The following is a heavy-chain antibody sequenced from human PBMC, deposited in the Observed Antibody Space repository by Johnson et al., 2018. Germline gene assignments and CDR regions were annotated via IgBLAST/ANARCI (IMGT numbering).Heavy chain of an antibody. V-gene: IGHV3-23*04. CDR1: GFTFSSYG. D-gene: IGHD2-8*02. J-gene: IGHJ1*01. CDR3: AKDAHPILTLALDFKH. Sequence: EVQLVESGGGVVQPGRSLRLSCAASGFTFSSYGMHWVRQAPGKGLEWVAAISGSGGSTYYADPVKGRTTTTGDNSKNTLYLQMNSLRAEDTALYYCAKDAHPILTLALDFKHRGQGPLVTVSS. CDR2: ISGSGGST.